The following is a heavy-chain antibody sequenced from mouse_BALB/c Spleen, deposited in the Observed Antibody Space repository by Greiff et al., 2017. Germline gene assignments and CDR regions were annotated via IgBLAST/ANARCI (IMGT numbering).Heavy chain of an antibody. D-gene: IGHD1-1*01. Sequence: QVQLKQPGAELVRPGASVKLSCKASGYTFTSYWINWVKQRPGQGLEWIGNIYPSDSYTNYNQKFKDKATLTVDKSSSTAYMQLSSPTSEDSAVYYCTRIYGSSYWYFDVWGAGTTVTVSS. CDR3: TRIYGSSYWYFDV. CDR2: IYPSDSYT. V-gene: IGHV1-69*02. J-gene: IGHJ1*01. CDR1: GYTFTSYW.